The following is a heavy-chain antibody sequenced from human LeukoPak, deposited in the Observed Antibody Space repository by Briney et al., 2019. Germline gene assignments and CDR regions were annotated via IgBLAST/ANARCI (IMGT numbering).Heavy chain of an antibody. Sequence: SQTLSLTCAISGDSFSSNSVTWHWLRQSPSRGLEWLGRTYYRSTWYNDYAVSVRGRITVNPDTSKNQFSPHLNSVTPEDTAVYYCARRLTQYDCFDPWGQGILVTVSS. D-gene: IGHD2-2*01. J-gene: IGHJ5*02. CDR1: GDSFSSNSVT. CDR3: ARRLTQYDCFDP. CDR2: TYYRSTWYN. V-gene: IGHV6-1*01.